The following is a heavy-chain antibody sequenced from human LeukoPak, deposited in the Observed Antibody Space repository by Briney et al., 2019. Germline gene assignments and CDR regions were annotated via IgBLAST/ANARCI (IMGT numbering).Heavy chain of an antibody. V-gene: IGHV3-33*01. Sequence: GRSLRLSCAASGFTFSSYGMHWVRQAPGKGLEWVAVIWYDGSNKYYADSVKGRFTISRDNSKNTLYLQMNSLRAEDTAVYYCARGGMGMQLWSFDYWGQGTLVTVSS. CDR3: ARGGMGMQLWSFDY. J-gene: IGHJ4*02. D-gene: IGHD5-18*01. CDR1: GFTFSSYG. CDR2: IWYDGSNK.